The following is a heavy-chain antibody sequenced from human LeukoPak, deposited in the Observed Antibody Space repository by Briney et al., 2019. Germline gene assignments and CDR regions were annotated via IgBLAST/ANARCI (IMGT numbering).Heavy chain of an antibody. Sequence: GGSLRLSCAASGLTFSTYWMHWVRQAPGKGLVWVSRIDPDGNTVYADSVRGRFTVSRDNAKNTLYLQMNSLRVEDTAVYYCARDPPYSPWGQGTLVTVSS. V-gene: IGHV3-74*01. CDR2: IDPDGNT. D-gene: IGHD4-11*01. CDR3: ARDPPYSP. CDR1: GLTFSTYW. J-gene: IGHJ5*02.